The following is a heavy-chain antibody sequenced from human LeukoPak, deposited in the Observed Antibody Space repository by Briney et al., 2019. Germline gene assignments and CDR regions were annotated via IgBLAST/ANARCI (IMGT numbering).Heavy chain of an antibody. CDR2: IYHSGST. J-gene: IGHJ3*02. D-gene: IGHD3-22*01. CDR3: ARVWHDSSGYQDLDAFDI. CDR1: GGSISSGGYS. V-gene: IGHV4-30-2*01. Sequence: PSETLSLTCAVSGGSISSGGYSWSWIRQPPGKGLEWIGYIYHSGSTYYNPSLKSRVTISVDRSKNQFSLKLSSVTAADTAVYYCARVWHDSSGYQDLDAFDIWGQGTMVTVSS.